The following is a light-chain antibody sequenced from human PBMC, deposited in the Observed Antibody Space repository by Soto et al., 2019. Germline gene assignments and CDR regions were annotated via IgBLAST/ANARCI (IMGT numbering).Light chain of an antibody. V-gene: IGLV2-14*01. CDR2: DVS. CDR1: SSDVGGYNC. CDR3: SSYTSSSTPWV. Sequence: QSALTQPASVSGSPGQSITISCSGTSSDVGGYNCVSWYQQHPGKAPKLMIYDVSNRPSGVSNRFSGSKSGNTASLTISGLQAEDEADYYCSSYTSSSTPWVFGGGTQLTVL. J-gene: IGLJ3*02.